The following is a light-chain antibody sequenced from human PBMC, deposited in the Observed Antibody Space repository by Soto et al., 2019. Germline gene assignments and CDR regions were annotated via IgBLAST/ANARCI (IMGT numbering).Light chain of an antibody. Sequence: EILLTQSPATLSLSPGERATLSCRASQSVRSNLAWYQQKPGQAPRLLIYGASSRATGIPDRLSGSGSGTDFTLTISRLEPEDFAVYYCQQYGSSPTFGQGTRLEIK. V-gene: IGKV3-20*01. J-gene: IGKJ5*01. CDR1: QSVRSN. CDR2: GAS. CDR3: QQYGSSPT.